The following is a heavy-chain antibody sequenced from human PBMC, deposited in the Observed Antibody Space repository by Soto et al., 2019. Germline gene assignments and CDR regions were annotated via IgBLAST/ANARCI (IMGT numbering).Heavy chain of an antibody. CDR3: ARDSGSIAAPYNWFDP. V-gene: IGHV1-69*04. CDR1: GGTFSSYT. Sequence: SVKVSCKASGGTFSSYTISWVRQAPGQGLEWMGRIIPILGIANYAQKFQGRVTITADKSTSTAYMELSSLRSEDTAVYYCARDSGSIAAPYNWFDPWGQGTLVTVSS. D-gene: IGHD6-6*01. J-gene: IGHJ5*02. CDR2: IIPILGIA.